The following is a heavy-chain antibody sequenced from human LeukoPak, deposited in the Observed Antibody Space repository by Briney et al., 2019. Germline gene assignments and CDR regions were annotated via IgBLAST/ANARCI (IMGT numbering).Heavy chain of an antibody. D-gene: IGHD3-22*01. CDR3: VRDVGRYYYDSTGEDY. V-gene: IGHV3-48*04. CDR2: ISSSSRTI. CDR1: GSTFSDYS. Sequence: GGSLRLSCAVSGSTFSDYSMNWVRQAPGKGLEWVSYISSSSRTIKYADFVRGRFTVSRDNAKKSLHLQMNSLTTEDTAVYFCVRDVGRYYYDSTGEDYWGQGTLVTVSS. J-gene: IGHJ4*02.